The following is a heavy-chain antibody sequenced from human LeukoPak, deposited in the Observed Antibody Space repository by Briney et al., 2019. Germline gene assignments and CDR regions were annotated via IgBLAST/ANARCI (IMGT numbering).Heavy chain of an antibody. CDR2: IIPIFGTA. Sequence: PVRVSCKASGGTFSSYAISWVRQAPGQGLEWMGGIIPIFGTANYARRFQGRVTITADKSTSTAYMELSSLRSEDTAVYYCAGLRYSSSNWFDPWGQGTLVTVSS. V-gene: IGHV1-69*06. CDR1: GGTFSSYA. J-gene: IGHJ5*02. D-gene: IGHD6-6*01. CDR3: AGLRYSSSNWFDP.